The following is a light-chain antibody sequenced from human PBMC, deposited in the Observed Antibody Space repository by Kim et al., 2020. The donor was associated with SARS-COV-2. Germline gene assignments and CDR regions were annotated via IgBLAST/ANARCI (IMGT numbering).Light chain of an antibody. Sequence: EIVLTQYPATLSLSPGERATLSCRASRSVSSYLAWYQQKPGQAPRLLIYDASNRATGIPARFSGSGSGTDFTLTISSLEPEDFAVYYCQQRSNWPFTFGQGTRLEIK. CDR3: QQRSNWPFT. CDR2: DAS. CDR1: RSVSSY. J-gene: IGKJ5*01. V-gene: IGKV3-11*01.